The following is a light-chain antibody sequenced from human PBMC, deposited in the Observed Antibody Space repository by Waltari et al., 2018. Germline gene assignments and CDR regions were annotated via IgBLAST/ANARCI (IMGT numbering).Light chain of an antibody. J-gene: IGLJ2*01. CDR2: DDT. CDR1: SSDIGSYNY. V-gene: IGLV2-14*03. Sequence: QSALTQPASVSGSPGQSITISCTGSSSDIGSYNYVSWYQQHPSKAPKRMLYDDTNRPSGVPNRFSGSKSGNTASLTISGLQTEDEADYYCSASTSSFSLVLFGGGTKLTVL. CDR3: SASTSSFSLVL.